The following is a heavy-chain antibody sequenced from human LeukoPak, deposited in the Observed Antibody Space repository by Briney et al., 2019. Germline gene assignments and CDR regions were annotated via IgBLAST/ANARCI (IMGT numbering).Heavy chain of an antibody. V-gene: IGHV3-48*03. D-gene: IGHD3-9*01. Sequence: QTGGSLRLSCAASGFNFSPYPMNWVRQAPGKGLEWVSHISSDGNTEYYLDSVRGRFTMSRDNAKSLLFPQMNSLRAEDTAVYYCARDTLNGPFVISLDFWGQGVLVTVSS. CDR3: ARDTLNGPFVISLDF. CDR2: ISSDGNTE. J-gene: IGHJ4*02. CDR1: GFNFSPYP.